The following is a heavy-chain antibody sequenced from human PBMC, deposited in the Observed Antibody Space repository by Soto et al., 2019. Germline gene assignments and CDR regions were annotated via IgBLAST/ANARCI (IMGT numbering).Heavy chain of an antibody. D-gene: IGHD6-13*01. CDR1: GGSISSGDYY. CDR2: IYYSGST. V-gene: IGHV4-30-4*01. J-gene: IGHJ4*02. CDR3: AREEFSVIAAAGFDY. Sequence: SETLSLTCTVSGGSISSGDYYWSWIRQPPGKGLEWIGYIYYSGSTYYNPSLKSRVTIAVDTSKNQFPLKQSSVTAADTAVYYCAREEFSVIAAAGFDYWGQVTLVTVSS.